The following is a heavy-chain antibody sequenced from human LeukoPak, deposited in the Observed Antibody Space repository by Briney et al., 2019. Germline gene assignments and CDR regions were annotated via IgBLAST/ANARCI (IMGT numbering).Heavy chain of an antibody. CDR2: ISGSGGST. V-gene: IGHV3-23*01. CDR1: GFTFSSYA. J-gene: IGHJ4*02. CDR3: AKEPPAVTTRY. D-gene: IGHD4-17*01. Sequence: GGSLRLSCAASGFTFSSYAISWARQAPGKGLEWVSSISGSGGSTYYADSVKGRFTISRDNSKNTLYLQMNSLRAEDTAVYYCAKEPPAVTTRYWGQGTLVTVSS.